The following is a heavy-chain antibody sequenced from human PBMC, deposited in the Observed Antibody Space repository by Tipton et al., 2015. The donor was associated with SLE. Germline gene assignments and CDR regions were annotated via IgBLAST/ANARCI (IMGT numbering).Heavy chain of an antibody. CDR1: GGSISSYY. J-gene: IGHJ4*02. CDR3: ARGGMLSGSYSTLDY. CDR2: INHSGST. D-gene: IGHD1-26*01. V-gene: IGHV4-34*01. Sequence: TLSLTCTVSGGSISSYYWSWIRQPPGKGLEWIGEINHSGSTNYNPSLKSRVTISVDTSKNQFSLKLSSVTAADTAVYYCARGGMLSGSYSTLDYWGQGTLVTVSS.